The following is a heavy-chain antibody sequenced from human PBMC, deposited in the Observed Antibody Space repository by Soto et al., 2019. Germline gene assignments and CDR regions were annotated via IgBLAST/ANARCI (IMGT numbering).Heavy chain of an antibody. CDR1: GITSSSYA. J-gene: IGHJ3*02. Sequence: GGSLRLSCVASGITSSSYAMDWVRQAPGRGLEWVAGISGNGGSSYYAGAVKGRFTISRDNSKNTLYLQMNSLTVEDTAVYYCAKRLFAVVVFGGYDIWGQGTMVTVSS. CDR2: ISGNGGSS. V-gene: IGHV3-23*01. D-gene: IGHD3-3*01. CDR3: AKRLFAVVVFGGYDI.